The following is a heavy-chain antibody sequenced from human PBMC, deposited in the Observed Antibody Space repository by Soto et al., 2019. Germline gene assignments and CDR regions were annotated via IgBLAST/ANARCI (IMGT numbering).Heavy chain of an antibody. Sequence: QVQLVQSGAEVKKPGASMKVSCKASGYTLTTYGISWVRQAPGHGLEWMGWISAYNGKNNYAQKFQGRVTMTTDTSTSIAYMELRSLRSDDTAVYYCARGPPTSCSGGSCYSHYFDYWGQGTLVTVSS. CDR2: ISAYNGKN. D-gene: IGHD2-15*01. CDR3: ARGPPTSCSGGSCYSHYFDY. J-gene: IGHJ4*02. CDR1: GYTLTTYG. V-gene: IGHV1-18*01.